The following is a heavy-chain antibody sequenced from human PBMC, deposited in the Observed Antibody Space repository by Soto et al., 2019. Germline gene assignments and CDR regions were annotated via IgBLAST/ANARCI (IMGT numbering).Heavy chain of an antibody. CDR1: GFTFSSYG. D-gene: IGHD3-9*01. J-gene: IGHJ3*02. CDR3: ARDRYFTYYDILTGYSRGPGAFDI. V-gene: IGHV3-33*01. CDR2: IWYDGSNK. Sequence: PGGSLRLSCAASGFTFSSYGMHWVRQAPGKGLEWVAVIWYDGSNKYYADSVKGRFTISRDNSKNTLYLQMNSLRAEDTAVYYCARDRYFTYYDILTGYSRGPGAFDIWGQGTMVTVSS.